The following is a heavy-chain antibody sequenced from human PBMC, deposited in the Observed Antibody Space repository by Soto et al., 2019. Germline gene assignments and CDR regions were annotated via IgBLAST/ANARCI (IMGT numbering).Heavy chain of an antibody. Sequence: EVQLLESGGGLVQPGGSLRLSCAASGFIFSNYAMSWVRQAPGQGLEWVSAISGNGYTTYYADSVKGRFTISRDNSKHTLYLQMNSLRADDTAVYYCAKGFSCSEAPCGYWGQGTLVTVSS. CDR1: GFIFSNYA. D-gene: IGHD2-2*01. CDR2: ISGNGYTT. J-gene: IGHJ4*02. V-gene: IGHV3-23*01. CDR3: AKGFSCSEAPCGY.